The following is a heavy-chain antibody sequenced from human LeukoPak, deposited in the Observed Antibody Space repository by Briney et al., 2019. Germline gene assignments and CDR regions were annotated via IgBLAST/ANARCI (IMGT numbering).Heavy chain of an antibody. J-gene: IGHJ4*02. V-gene: IGHV1-24*01. Sequence: GASVKVSCKVSGYTLTELSMHWVRQAPGKGLEWMGGFDPEDGETIYAQKFQGRVTMTEDTSTETAYMELRSLRSEDTAVYYCATVIVGATYYFDYWGQGTLVTVSS. CDR2: FDPEDGET. CDR1: GYTLTELS. CDR3: ATVIVGATYYFDY. D-gene: IGHD1-26*01.